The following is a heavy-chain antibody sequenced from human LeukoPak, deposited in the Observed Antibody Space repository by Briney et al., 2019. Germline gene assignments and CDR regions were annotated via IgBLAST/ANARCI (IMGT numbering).Heavy chain of an antibody. CDR3: ARGSRLGVERDAFDI. Sequence: GGSLRLSCAASGFTFSRYSMNWVRQAPGKGLEWVSSISISSNYIYYPDSLKGRFTISRDNAKNSLYLQMNSLRAEDTAVYYCARGSRLGVERDAFDIWGQGTMVTVSS. CDR1: GFTFSRYS. D-gene: IGHD3-3*01. CDR2: ISISSNYI. J-gene: IGHJ3*02. V-gene: IGHV3-21*01.